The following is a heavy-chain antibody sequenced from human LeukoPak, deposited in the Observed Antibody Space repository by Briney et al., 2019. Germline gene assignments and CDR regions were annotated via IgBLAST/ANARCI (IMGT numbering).Heavy chain of an antibody. J-gene: IGHJ4*02. V-gene: IGHV3-7*03. Sequence: GGSLRLSCVDSGFTFSSHWMSWVRQAPGKGLEWVANINQGEGEKYYVDSVKGRFTISRDNAKKSLFLQMNSLRAEDTAVYYCARGRFIAGTAAYYFDYWGQGTLVTVSS. D-gene: IGHD1-7*01. CDR1: GFTFSSHW. CDR2: INQGEGEK. CDR3: ARGRFIAGTAAYYFDY.